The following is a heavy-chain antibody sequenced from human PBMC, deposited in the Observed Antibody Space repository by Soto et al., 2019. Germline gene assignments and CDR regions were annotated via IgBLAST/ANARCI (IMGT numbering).Heavy chain of an antibody. J-gene: IGHJ6*02. Sequence: PGGSLRLSCAASGFNFRNYDMHWVRHVPGKGLEWVSAIGTIGDTYYRDSVKGRFTISREDAKYSLYLQMNSLTAGDTAVYYCAREIREAVGRGHHYYGIDVWGQGTTVTVS. CDR2: IGTIGDT. CDR3: AREIREAVGRGHHYYGIDV. D-gene: IGHD6-13*01. V-gene: IGHV3-13*04. CDR1: GFNFRNYD.